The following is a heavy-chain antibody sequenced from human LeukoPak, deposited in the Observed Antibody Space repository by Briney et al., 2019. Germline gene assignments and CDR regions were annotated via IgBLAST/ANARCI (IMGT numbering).Heavy chain of an antibody. Sequence: PGGSLRLSCAASGFTFSSYAMHWVRQAPGKGLEWVAVISYGGSNKYYADSVKGRFTISRDNSKNTLYLQMNSLRAEDTAVYYCARDPLRFLEWLTLRNYYYYGMDVWGQGTTVTVSS. CDR1: GFTFSSYA. J-gene: IGHJ6*02. V-gene: IGHV3-30-3*01. CDR2: ISYGGSNK. D-gene: IGHD3-3*01. CDR3: ARDPLRFLEWLTLRNYYYYGMDV.